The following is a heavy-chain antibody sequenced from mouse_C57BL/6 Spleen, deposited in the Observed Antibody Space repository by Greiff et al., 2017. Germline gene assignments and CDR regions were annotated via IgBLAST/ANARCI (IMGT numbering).Heavy chain of an antibody. CDR2: IYPRDGST. D-gene: IGHD1-1*02. CDR3: AMCKGGYYWYFDV. J-gene: IGHJ1*03. V-gene: IGHV1-78*01. CDR1: GYTFTDHT. Sequence: VQVVESDAELVKPGASVKISCKASGYTFTDHTIHWMKQRPEQGLEWIGYIYPRDGSTKYNEKFKGKATLTADKSSSTAYMLLKSQTSEDSAVCFCAMCKGGYYWYFDVWGTGTTVTVSS.